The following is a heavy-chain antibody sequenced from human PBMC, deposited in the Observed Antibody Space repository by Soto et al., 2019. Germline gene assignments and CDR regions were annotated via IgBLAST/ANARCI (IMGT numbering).Heavy chain of an antibody. CDR1: GGSISTGGYY. CDR3: ARGLTVTLFDN. V-gene: IGHV4-31*03. J-gene: IGHJ4*02. CDR2: IYYSGST. Sequence: QVQLQESGPGLVEPSQTLSLTCTVSGGSISTGGYYWTWIRQHPGKGREWIGYIYYSGSTYYNPSLKSRVTISIDTTKNQYSLKLSSVTAADTAVYYCARGLTVTLFDNWGQGTLVTVSS. D-gene: IGHD4-17*01.